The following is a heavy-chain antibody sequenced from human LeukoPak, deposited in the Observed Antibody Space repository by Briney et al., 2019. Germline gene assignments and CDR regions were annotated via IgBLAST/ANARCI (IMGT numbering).Heavy chain of an antibody. D-gene: IGHD5-18*01. CDR3: ARFSGYSYGYYFDN. CDR1: GGSISSSSYY. CDR2: IYYSGST. Sequence: SETLSLTCTVSGGSISSSSYYWGWIRQPPGKGLEWIGSIYYSGSTYYNPSLKSRVTISVDTSKNQFSLKLSSVTDADTAVYYCARFSGYSYGYYFDNWGQGTLVSFSS. J-gene: IGHJ4*02. V-gene: IGHV4-39*07.